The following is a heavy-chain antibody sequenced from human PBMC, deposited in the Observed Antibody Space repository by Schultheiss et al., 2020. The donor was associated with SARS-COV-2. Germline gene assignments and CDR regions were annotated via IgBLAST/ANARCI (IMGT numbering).Heavy chain of an antibody. Sequence: QTLSLTCTVSGGSISSSSYYWGWIRQPPGKALEWLAVIDWDDDKYYSTSLKTRLTISKDTSKNQVVLTMTNMDPVDTATYYCARSYYDYVWGSYLQNWFDPWGQGTLVTVSS. CDR3: ARSYYDYVWGSYLQNWFDP. V-gene: IGHV2-70*01. CDR2: IDWDDDK. CDR1: GGSISSSSYY. D-gene: IGHD3-16*02. J-gene: IGHJ5*02.